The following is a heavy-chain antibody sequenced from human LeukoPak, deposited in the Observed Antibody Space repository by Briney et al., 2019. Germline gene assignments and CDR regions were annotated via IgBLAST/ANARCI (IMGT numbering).Heavy chain of an antibody. Sequence: SETLSLTCTVSGGSISSYYWSWIRQPPGKGLEWIGYIYYSGSTNYNPSLKSRVTISVDTSKNQFSLKLSSVTAADTAVYYCARGVTVPGKNYFYYGLDIWGQGTTVTVSS. D-gene: IGHD6-19*01. J-gene: IGHJ6*02. CDR3: ARGVTVPGKNYFYYGLDI. CDR1: GGSISSYY. CDR2: IYYSGST. V-gene: IGHV4-59*08.